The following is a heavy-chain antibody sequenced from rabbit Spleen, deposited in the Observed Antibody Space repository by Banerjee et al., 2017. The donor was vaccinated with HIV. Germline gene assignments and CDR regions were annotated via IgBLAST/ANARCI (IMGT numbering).Heavy chain of an antibody. D-gene: IGHD1-1*01. V-gene: IGHV1S40*01. Sequence: QSLEESGGDLVKPGASLTLTCTASGVSFTNNNYMCWVRQAPGKGLEWIACIDTGRSGFTYFASWAKGRFTCSKTSSTTVTLQMTRLTAADTATYFCARDTSSSFSSYGMDLWGPGTLVTVS. CDR2: IDTGRSGFT. CDR1: GVSFTNNNY. CDR3: ARDTSSSFSSYGMDL. J-gene: IGHJ6*01.